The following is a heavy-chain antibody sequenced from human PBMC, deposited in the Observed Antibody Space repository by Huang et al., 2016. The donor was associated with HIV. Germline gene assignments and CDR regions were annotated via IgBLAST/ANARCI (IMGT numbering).Heavy chain of an antibody. CDR3: ARDYYDSRGYDIHAVVDY. CDR2: INTTTANP. Sequence: QVQLVQSGSELRKPGASVKGSCQASGYTFTRYAMNWGRQAHGQVLEWMGLINTTTANPTYAQPFTGRCFLSLDTSFSTAYLQISSLEAEDTAVYYCARDYYDSRGYDIHAVVDYWGQGTLVTVSS. J-gene: IGHJ4*02. V-gene: IGHV7-4-1*02. D-gene: IGHD3-22*01. CDR1: GYTFTRYA.